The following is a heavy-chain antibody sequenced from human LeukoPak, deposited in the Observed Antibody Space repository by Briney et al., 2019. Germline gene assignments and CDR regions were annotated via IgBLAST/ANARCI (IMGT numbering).Heavy chain of an antibody. D-gene: IGHD6-19*01. V-gene: IGHV3-48*03. Sequence: GGSLRLSCAASGFTFSSYEMNWVRQAPGKGLEWASYISSSGSTIYYADSVKGRFTISRDNAKNSLYLQMNSLRAEDTAVYYCASFGEAVAVDYWGQGTLVTVSS. CDR3: ASFGEAVAVDY. CDR1: GFTFSSYE. J-gene: IGHJ4*02. CDR2: ISSSGSTI.